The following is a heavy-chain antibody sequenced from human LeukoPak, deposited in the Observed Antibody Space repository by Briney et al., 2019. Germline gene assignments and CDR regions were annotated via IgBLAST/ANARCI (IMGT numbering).Heavy chain of an antibody. Sequence: GGSLRLSCAASGFTFSSYAMSWVRQAPGKGLEWVSAISGSGGSTYYADSVKGRFTISRDNSKNTLYLQMNSLRAEDTAVYYCAKDRGYTVIVVVPAANAFDIWGQGTMVTVSS. CDR1: GFTFSSYA. V-gene: IGHV3-23*01. CDR3: AKDRGYTVIVVVPAANAFDI. D-gene: IGHD2-2*01. CDR2: ISGSGGST. J-gene: IGHJ3*02.